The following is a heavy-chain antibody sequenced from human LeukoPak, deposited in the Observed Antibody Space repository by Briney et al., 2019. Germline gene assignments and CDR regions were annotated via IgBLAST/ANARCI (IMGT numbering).Heavy chain of an antibody. CDR1: GGSVRSSNYY. D-gene: IGHD3-22*01. V-gene: IGHV4-61*01. CDR3: ARAKGVRYYDSSGLFDY. J-gene: IGHJ4*02. CDR2: IYTSGST. Sequence: SETLSLTCTVSGGSVRSSNYYWTWIRQNPGKGLEWIGRIYTSGSTNYNPSLKSRVTMSVDTSKNQFSLKLSSVTAADTAVYYCARAKGVRYYDSSGLFDYWGQGTLVTVSS.